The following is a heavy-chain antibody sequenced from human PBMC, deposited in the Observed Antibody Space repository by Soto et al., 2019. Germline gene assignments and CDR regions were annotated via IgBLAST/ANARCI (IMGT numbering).Heavy chain of an antibody. V-gene: IGHV1-8*01. CDR2: MNPNSGNT. CDR1: GYTFSSYD. CDR3: ARERNWLDP. D-gene: IGHD1-26*01. J-gene: IGHJ5*02. Sequence: QVQLVQSGAEVKKPGASVKVSCKASGYTFSSYDINWVRQATGQGLEWMGWMNPNSGNTAYAQKFQGRVTMTRNTSISTAYLELSSLRSADTAVYYCARERNWLDPWGQGTLVTVSS.